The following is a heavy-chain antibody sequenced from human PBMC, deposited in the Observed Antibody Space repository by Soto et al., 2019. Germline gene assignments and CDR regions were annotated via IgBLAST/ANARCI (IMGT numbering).Heavy chain of an antibody. CDR2: IWFDGSNK. J-gene: IGHJ4*02. Sequence: RLSCAASGFTFSSYGMHWVRQAPGKGLEWVAVIWFDGSNKYYADSVKGRFTISRDNSKNTLYLQMNSLRAEDTAVYYCARDEATVRKLERSYCFYYWGQGTLVTVSS. V-gene: IGHV3-33*01. D-gene: IGHD3-10*01. CDR3: ARDEATVRKLERSYCFYY. CDR1: GFTFSSYG.